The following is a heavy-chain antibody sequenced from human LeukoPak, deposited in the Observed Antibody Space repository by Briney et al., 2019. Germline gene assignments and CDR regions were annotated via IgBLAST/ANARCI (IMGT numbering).Heavy chain of an antibody. CDR2: IYYSGST. CDR1: GGSISSYY. CDR3: ARHGIWFGDTNRWFDP. D-gene: IGHD3-10*01. Sequence: PSETLSLTCSVSGGSISSYYWSWIPQPPGKGLEWIGYIYYSGSTNYNPSLESRVTISVDTSKNQFSLKLSSVTAADTAVYYCARHGIWFGDTNRWFDPWGQGTRVTVSS. J-gene: IGHJ5*02. V-gene: IGHV4-59*08.